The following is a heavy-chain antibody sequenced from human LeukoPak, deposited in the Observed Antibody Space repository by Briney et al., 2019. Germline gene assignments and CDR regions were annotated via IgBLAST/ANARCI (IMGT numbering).Heavy chain of an antibody. Sequence: ASVKVSCKASGYTFTSHYMHWVRQAPGQGLEWMGIINPSGGSTSYAQKFQGRVTMTRDTSTSTVYMELSSLRSEDTAVYYCARGGLYYYDSSGYYGYFDYWGQGTLVTVSS. CDR1: GYTFTSHY. CDR2: INPSGGST. V-gene: IGHV1-46*01. D-gene: IGHD3-22*01. J-gene: IGHJ4*02. CDR3: ARGGLYYYDSSGYYGYFDY.